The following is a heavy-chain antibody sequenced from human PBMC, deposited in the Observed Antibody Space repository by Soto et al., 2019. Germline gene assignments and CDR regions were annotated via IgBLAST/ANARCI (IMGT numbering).Heavy chain of an antibody. V-gene: IGHV4-39*01. CDR2: IYYSGST. CDR1: GGSISSSSYY. Sequence: PSETLSLTCTVSGGSISSSSYYWGWIRQTPGKGQEWIGSIYYSGSTYYNPSLKSRVTISVDTSKNQFSLKLSSVTAADTAVYYCARFSYYYDSSGYYGAFDIWGQGTMVTVSS. D-gene: IGHD3-22*01. CDR3: ARFSYYYDSSGYYGAFDI. J-gene: IGHJ3*02.